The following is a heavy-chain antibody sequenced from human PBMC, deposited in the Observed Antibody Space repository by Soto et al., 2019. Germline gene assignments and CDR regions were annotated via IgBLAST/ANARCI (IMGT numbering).Heavy chain of an antibody. CDR2: IDPSDSYT. D-gene: IGHD6-13*01. CDR1: GYSFTSYW. V-gene: IGHV5-10-1*01. CDR3: ARITIKHKKLVLINWFDT. Sequence: GESLKISCKGSGYSFTSYWISWVRQMPGKGLEWMGRIDPSDSYTNYSPSFQGHVTISADKSISTAYLQWSSLKASDTAMYYCARITIKHKKLVLINWFDTWGQGTLVTVSS. J-gene: IGHJ5*02.